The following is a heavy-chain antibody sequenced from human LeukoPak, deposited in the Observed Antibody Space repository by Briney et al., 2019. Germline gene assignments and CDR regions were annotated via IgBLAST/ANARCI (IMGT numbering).Heavy chain of an antibody. Sequence: SQTLSLTCTDSGGSISSGDYYWSWVRQPPGKGLEWIGYIYYSGSTYYNPSLKSRVTISVDTSKNQFSLKLSSVTAADTAVYYCARDRLYDSSGYYSNWGQGTLVTVSS. CDR2: IYYSGST. J-gene: IGHJ4*02. CDR1: GGSISSGDYY. CDR3: ARDRLYDSSGYYSN. V-gene: IGHV4-30-4*08. D-gene: IGHD3-22*01.